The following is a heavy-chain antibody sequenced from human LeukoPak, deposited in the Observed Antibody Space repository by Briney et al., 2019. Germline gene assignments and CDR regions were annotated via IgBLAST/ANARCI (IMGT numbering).Heavy chain of an antibody. CDR3: ARDRCDFWSGYPKSSYYFDY. V-gene: IGHV1-18*01. D-gene: IGHD3-3*01. J-gene: IGHJ4*02. Sequence: ASVKVSCKASGYTFTSYGISWVRQAPGQGLEWMGWISAYNGNTNYAQKLQGRVTMTTDTSTSTAYMELRSLRSDDTAVYYCARDRCDFWSGYPKSSYYFDYWGQGTLVTVSS. CDR1: GYTFTSYG. CDR2: ISAYNGNT.